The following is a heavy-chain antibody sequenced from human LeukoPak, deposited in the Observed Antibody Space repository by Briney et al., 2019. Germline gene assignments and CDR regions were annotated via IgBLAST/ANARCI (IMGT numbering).Heavy chain of an antibody. CDR2: ISSSSSYI. J-gene: IGHJ6*03. V-gene: IGHV3-21*01. Sequence: GGSLRLSCAASGFTFSSYSMNWVRQAPGKGLEWVSSISSSSSYIYYADSVKGRFTISRDNAKNSLYLQMNSLRAEDTAVYYCARDLQFWSGYSTLYYMDVWGKGTAVTVSS. CDR3: ARDLQFWSGYSTLYYMDV. D-gene: IGHD3-3*01. CDR1: GFTFSSYS.